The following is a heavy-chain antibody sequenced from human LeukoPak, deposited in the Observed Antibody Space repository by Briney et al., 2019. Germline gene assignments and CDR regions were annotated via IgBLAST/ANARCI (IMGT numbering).Heavy chain of an antibody. Sequence: GRSLRLSCAASGFTFSSYGMHWVRQAPGKGLEWVAVIWYDGDNKYYADSVKGRFTISRDNSKNTLFLQMNSLRAEDTAVYFCAKIPISYSSGLFDYWGQGTLVTVSS. CDR2: IWYDGDNK. CDR1: GFTFSSYG. J-gene: IGHJ4*02. V-gene: IGHV3-33*06. D-gene: IGHD6-19*01. CDR3: AKIPISYSSGLFDY.